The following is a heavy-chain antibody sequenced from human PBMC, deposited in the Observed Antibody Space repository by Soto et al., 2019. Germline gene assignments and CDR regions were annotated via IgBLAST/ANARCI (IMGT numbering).Heavy chain of an antibody. CDR1: GDSVSSNSAA. J-gene: IGHJ3*02. Sequence: QSQTLSLTCAISGDSVSSNSAAWNWIRQSPSRGLEWLGRTYYRSKWYNDYAVSVKSRITINPDTSKNQFSLQLNSVTPEDTAVYYCARGDSNWGSRVGDAFDIWGQGTMVTVSS. CDR3: ARGDSNWGSRVGDAFDI. CDR2: TYYRSKWYN. V-gene: IGHV6-1*01. D-gene: IGHD7-27*01.